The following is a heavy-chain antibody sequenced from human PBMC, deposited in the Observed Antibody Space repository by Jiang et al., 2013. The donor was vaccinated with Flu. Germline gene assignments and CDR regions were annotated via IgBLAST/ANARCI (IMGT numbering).Heavy chain of an antibody. CDR3: ARERTTVTTYAFDI. V-gene: IGHV1-46*01. J-gene: IGHJ3*02. CDR1: SYY. CDR2: INPSGGST. Sequence: SYYMHWVRQAPGQGLEWMGIINPSGGSTSYAQKFQGRVTMTRDTSTSTVYMELSSLRSEDTAVYYCARERTTVTTYAFDIWGQGTMVTVSS. D-gene: IGHD4-17*01.